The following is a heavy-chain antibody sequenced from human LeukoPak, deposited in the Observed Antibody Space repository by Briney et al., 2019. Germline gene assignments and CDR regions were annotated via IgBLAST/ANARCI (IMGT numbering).Heavy chain of an antibody. CDR2: IWHDGSYE. CDR3: ARGGTTVTPKNFDY. J-gene: IGHJ4*02. CDR1: GFTFNRYG. V-gene: IGHV3-33*01. Sequence: GGSLRLSCAASGFTFNRYGMHWVRQAPGKGLEWVAVIWHDGSYEYYADSVKGRFTISRDSSKDTLYLQMNSLRAEDTAVYYCARGGTTVTPKNFDYWGQGTLVTVSS. D-gene: IGHD4-17*01.